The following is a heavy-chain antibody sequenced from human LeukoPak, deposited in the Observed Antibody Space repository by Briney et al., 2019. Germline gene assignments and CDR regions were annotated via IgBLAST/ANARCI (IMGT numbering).Heavy chain of an antibody. V-gene: IGHV3-9*01. CDR2: ISWNSGSI. D-gene: IGHD4/OR15-4a*01. CDR1: GFTFDDYA. J-gene: IGHJ4*02. CDR3: AKDMVESDYSAGDY. Sequence: PGGSLRLSCAASGFTFDDYAMHWVRQAPGKGLEWVSGISWNSGSIGYADSVKGRFTISRDNAKNSPYLQMNSLRAEDTALYYCAKDMVESDYSAGDYWGQGTLVTVSS.